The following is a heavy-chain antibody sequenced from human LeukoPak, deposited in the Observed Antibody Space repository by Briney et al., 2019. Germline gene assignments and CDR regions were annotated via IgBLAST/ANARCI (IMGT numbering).Heavy chain of an antibody. CDR2: ISIGTSFI. J-gene: IGHJ5*02. V-gene: IGHV3-21*01. Sequence: GGSLRLSCGASGFTFRNAWMGWVRQAPGKGLEWVAYISIGTSFIYYADSVKGRFTISRDNAKNSLYLQVNSLRAEDTAVYYCARSPTFRGWFDPWGQGTLVTVSS. CDR3: ARSPTFRGWFDP. D-gene: IGHD2/OR15-2a*01. CDR1: GFTFRNAW.